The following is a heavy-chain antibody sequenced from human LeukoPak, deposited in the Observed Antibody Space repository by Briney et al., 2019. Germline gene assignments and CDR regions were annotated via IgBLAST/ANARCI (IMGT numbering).Heavy chain of an antibody. CDR3: ARLVWFGKFQQNWFDL. D-gene: IGHD3-10*01. CDR1: GGSIGSSSYY. J-gene: IGHJ5*02. CDR2: IYYTGST. Sequence: SETLSLTCTVSGGSIGSSSYYWGWIRQPPGKGLEWIGSIYYTGSTYYNPSLKSRLTISVDTSKNQFSLKLSSVTAADTAVYNCARLVWFGKFQQNWFDLWGQGTLVTVSS. V-gene: IGHV4-39*01.